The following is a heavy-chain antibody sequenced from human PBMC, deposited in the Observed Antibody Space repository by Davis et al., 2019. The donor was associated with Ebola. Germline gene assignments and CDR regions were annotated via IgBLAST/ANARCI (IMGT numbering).Heavy chain of an antibody. CDR1: GFTFSSYG. Sequence: PGGSLRLSCAASGFTFSSYGMHWVRQAPGKGLEWVAVISYDGSNKYYADSVKGRFTISRDNSKNTLYLQMNSLRAEDTAVYYCAKDSVTGTSDYWGQGTLVTVSS. J-gene: IGHJ4*02. V-gene: IGHV3-30*18. CDR2: ISYDGSNK. CDR3: AKDSVTGTSDY. D-gene: IGHD1-7*01.